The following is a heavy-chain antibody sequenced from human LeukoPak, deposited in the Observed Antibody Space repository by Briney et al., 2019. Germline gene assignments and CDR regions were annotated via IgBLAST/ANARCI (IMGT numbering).Heavy chain of an antibody. J-gene: IGHJ4*02. D-gene: IGHD3-16*02. CDR1: GGSLSRGDFY. CDR2: ISYSGRS. CDR3: ARVQGGDYDYVWGSYRPKVFDS. Sequence: PSETLSLTCTVSGGSLSRGDFYWSWIRQPPGKGLEWIGYISYSGRSYFNPSLKSRVTISIDTSKNQFSLKLSSVTAADMAVYYCARVQGGDYDYVWGSYRPKVFDSWGQGTLVTVSS. V-gene: IGHV4-30-4*01.